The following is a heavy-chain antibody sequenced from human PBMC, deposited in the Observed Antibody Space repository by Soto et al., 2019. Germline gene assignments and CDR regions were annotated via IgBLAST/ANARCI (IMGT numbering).Heavy chain of an antibody. Sequence: EVQLVESGGGLVKPGGSLRLSCAASGFTFSSYSMNWVRQAPGKGLEWVSSISSSSSYIYYADSVKGRFTISRDNAKNSLYLQRNSLRAEDTAVYYCARDSLEGLTYCGGDCRYYYGMDVWGQGTTVTVSS. V-gene: IGHV3-21*01. D-gene: IGHD2-21*02. J-gene: IGHJ6*02. CDR3: ARDSLEGLTYCGGDCRYYYGMDV. CDR1: GFTFSSYS. CDR2: ISSSSSYI.